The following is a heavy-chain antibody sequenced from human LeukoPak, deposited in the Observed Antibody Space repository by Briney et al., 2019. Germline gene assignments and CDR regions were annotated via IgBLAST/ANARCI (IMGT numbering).Heavy chain of an antibody. V-gene: IGHV1-69*13. Sequence: ASVKVSCKASGGTFSSYAISWVRQAPGQGLEWMGGIIPIFGTANYAQKFQGRVTITADGSTSTAYMELSSLRSEDTAVYYCARGESAYDFWSGRMDVWGKGTTVTVSS. CDR1: GGTFSSYA. J-gene: IGHJ6*03. D-gene: IGHD3-3*01. CDR2: IIPIFGTA. CDR3: ARGESAYDFWSGRMDV.